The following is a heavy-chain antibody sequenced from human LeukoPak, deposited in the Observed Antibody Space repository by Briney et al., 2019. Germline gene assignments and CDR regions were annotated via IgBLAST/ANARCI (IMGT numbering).Heavy chain of an antibody. J-gene: IGHJ4*02. V-gene: IGHV3-30*02. CDR3: AKDDWREKDIVVVPAASRPDY. Sequence: PGGSLRLSCAASGFTFSSYGMHWVRQAPGKGLEWVAFIRYDGSNKYYADSVKGRFTISRDNSKNTLYLQMNSLRAEDTAVYYCAKDDWREKDIVVVPAASRPDYWGQGTLVTVSS. CDR2: IRYDGSNK. CDR1: GFTFSSYG. D-gene: IGHD2-2*01.